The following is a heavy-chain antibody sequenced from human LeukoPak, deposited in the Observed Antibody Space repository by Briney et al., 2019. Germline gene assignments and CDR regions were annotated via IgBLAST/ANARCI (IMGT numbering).Heavy chain of an antibody. V-gene: IGHV4-59*01. Sequence: SETLSLTCTVSGGSISTYYWSWIRQPPGQGLGWIGYIDYSWSTNYTPSLNSRVTISVDTSKNPFSLQLSSGTAADTAVYSCARGGENSSGYSLPYFDYGGQGTLVTVSS. J-gene: IGHJ4*02. CDR1: GGSISTYY. D-gene: IGHD3-22*01. CDR3: ARGGENSSGYSLPYFDY. CDR2: IDYSWST.